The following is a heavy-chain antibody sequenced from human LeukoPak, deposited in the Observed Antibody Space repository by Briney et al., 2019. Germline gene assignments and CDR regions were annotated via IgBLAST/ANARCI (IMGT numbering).Heavy chain of an antibody. J-gene: IGHJ4*02. Sequence: GRSLRLSCAASGFTFDDYAMHWVRQAPGKGLEWVPGISWNSGSIGYADSVKGRFTISRDNAKNSLYLQMNSLRAEDTALYYCAKGQHAGSYYGGFDYWGQGTLVTVSS. CDR2: ISWNSGSI. CDR1: GFTFDDYA. V-gene: IGHV3-9*01. D-gene: IGHD1-26*01. CDR3: AKGQHAGSYYGGFDY.